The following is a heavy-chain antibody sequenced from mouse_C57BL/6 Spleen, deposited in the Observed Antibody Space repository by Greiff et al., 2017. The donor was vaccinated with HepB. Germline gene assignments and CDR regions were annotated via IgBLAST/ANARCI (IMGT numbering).Heavy chain of an antibody. Sequence: VQLQESGAELARPGASVKLSCKASGYTFTSYTMHWVKQRPGKGLEWIGYINPSSGYTKYNQKFKDTATFTADKAPSTAYMQMSSLTSEYSAVYYGARIVSGAMDDWGQGTPVTVSS. CDR3: ARIVSGAMDD. J-gene: IGHJ4*01. V-gene: IGHV1-4*01. CDR2: INPSSGYT. CDR1: GYTFTSYT. D-gene: IGHD4-1*01.